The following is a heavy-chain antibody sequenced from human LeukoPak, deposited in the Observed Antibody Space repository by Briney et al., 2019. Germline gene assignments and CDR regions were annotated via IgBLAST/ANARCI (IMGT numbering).Heavy chain of an antibody. D-gene: IGHD4-17*01. Sequence: PGGSLRLSCAASGFTLRSHAMSWVRQAPGKGLEWVSGISGSGGSTYYVDSVKGRFTISRDYSKNTLYLQMNSLRADDTAVYYCAKQMSTVTFTPFDYWGQGTLVTVSP. CDR1: GFTLRSHA. CDR2: ISGSGGST. J-gene: IGHJ4*02. V-gene: IGHV3-23*01. CDR3: AKQMSTVTFTPFDY.